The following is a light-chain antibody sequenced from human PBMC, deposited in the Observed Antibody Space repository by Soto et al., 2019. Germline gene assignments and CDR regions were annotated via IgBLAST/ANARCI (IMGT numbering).Light chain of an antibody. CDR1: SSDIGGYKY. CDR3: SSYTISNTLVL. V-gene: IGLV2-14*01. Sequence: QSALTQPASVSASPGQSITISCTGASSDIGGYKYVSWYQQHPGKAPKLMIYEVTNRPSGVSNRFSGSKSGNTASLTISGIQAEDEADYYCSSYTISNTLVLFGGGTKLTVL. J-gene: IGLJ2*01. CDR2: EVT.